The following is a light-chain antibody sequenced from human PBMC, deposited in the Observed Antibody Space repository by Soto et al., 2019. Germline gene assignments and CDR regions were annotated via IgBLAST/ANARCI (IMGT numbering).Light chain of an antibody. CDR3: SSYAGSSNV. Sequence: ALTQPPSASGSPGQSVAISCTGTSSDVGGYNYVSWYQQHPGKAPKLMIYEVNKRPSGVPDRFSGSKSGNTASLTVSGLQAEDEADYYYSSYAGSSNVFGTGTKVTVL. CDR2: EVN. J-gene: IGLJ1*01. V-gene: IGLV2-8*01. CDR1: SSDVGGYNY.